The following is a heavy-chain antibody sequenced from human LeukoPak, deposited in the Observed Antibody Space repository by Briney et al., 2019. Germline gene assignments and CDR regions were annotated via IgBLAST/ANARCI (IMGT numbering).Heavy chain of an antibody. CDR2: FDPEDDER. CDR1: GHTLKDLS. V-gene: IGHV1-24*01. Sequence: ASVKVSCKAFGHTLKDLSIHWVRQTPGKGLEWPGGFDPEDDERMYAPKFQGRVTVTEDNSIDTAYMELTSLSSDDTGVYYCSTETAGNYWGQGTLVTVSS. J-gene: IGHJ4*02. CDR3: STETAGNY.